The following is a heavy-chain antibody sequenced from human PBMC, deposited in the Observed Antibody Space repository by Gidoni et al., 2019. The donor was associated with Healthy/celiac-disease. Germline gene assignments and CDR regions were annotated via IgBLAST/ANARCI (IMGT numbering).Heavy chain of an antibody. CDR1: GGSISSGSYY. J-gene: IGHJ5*02. V-gene: IGHV4-61*02. CDR2: IYTSGST. Sequence: QVQLQESGPGLVKPSQPLSLTCTVSGGSISSGSYYWSWIRQPAGKGLEWIGRIYTSGSTNYNPSLKSRVTISVDTSKNQFSLKLSSVTAADTAVYYCARDLRGSSSGVKNNWFDPWGQGTLVTVSS. CDR3: ARDLRGSSSGVKNNWFDP. D-gene: IGHD6-13*01.